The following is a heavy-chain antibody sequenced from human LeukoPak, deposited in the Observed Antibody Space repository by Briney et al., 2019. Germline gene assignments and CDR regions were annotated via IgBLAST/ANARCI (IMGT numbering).Heavy chain of an antibody. CDR1: GFTFRSYA. Sequence: PGGSLRLSCAASGFTFRSYAVSWVRQAPGKGLEWVSVISGSGGSAYYADSVKGRFTISRDNSKNTLFLQMNSLRVEDTAFYYCAGGSGWIIDYWGPGILVTVSS. CDR3: AGGSGWIIDY. V-gene: IGHV3-23*01. J-gene: IGHJ4*02. D-gene: IGHD6-19*01. CDR2: ISGSGGSA.